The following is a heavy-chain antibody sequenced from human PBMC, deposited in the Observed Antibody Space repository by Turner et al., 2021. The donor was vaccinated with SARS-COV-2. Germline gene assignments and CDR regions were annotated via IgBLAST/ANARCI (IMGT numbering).Heavy chain of an antibody. CDR3: ARANYDSSGYYCYFDY. Sequence: EVQLVESGGGLVQPGGSLSLSCAASGFTFSSYDMHWVRQATGQGLEWVSVIGTAGDTYYPGSVKGRFTISRENAKNSLYLQMNTLRAGDTAVYYCARANYDSSGYYCYFDYWGQGTLVTVSS. D-gene: IGHD3-22*01. CDR2: IGTAGDT. CDR1: GFTFSSYD. V-gene: IGHV3-13*04. J-gene: IGHJ4*02.